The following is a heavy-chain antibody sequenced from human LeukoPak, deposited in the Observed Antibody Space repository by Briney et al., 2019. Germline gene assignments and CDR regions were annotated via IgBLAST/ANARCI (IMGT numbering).Heavy chain of an antibody. CDR2: IIPILGIA. CDR1: GGTFSSYT. D-gene: IGHD4-11*01. Sequence: ASEKVSCKASGGTFSSYTISWVRQAPGQGLEWMGRIIPILGIANYAQKFQGRVTVTADKSTSTAYMELSSLRSEDTAVYYCAPHIPDDYSNYHFDYWGQGTLVTVSS. J-gene: IGHJ4*02. V-gene: IGHV1-69*02. CDR3: APHIPDDYSNYHFDY.